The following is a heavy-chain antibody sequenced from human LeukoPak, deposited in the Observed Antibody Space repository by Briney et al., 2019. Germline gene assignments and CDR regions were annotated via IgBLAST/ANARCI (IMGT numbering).Heavy chain of an antibody. Sequence: GRSLRLSCAASAFTLSSYSMNWVRQAPGKGLEWVSSITSRSSFIYYADSVKGRFTISRDNAKNSLYLQMNSLRAEDTGLYYCARDGVYCSGGSCYFDYWGQGTLVTVSS. CDR3: ARDGVYCSGGSCYFDY. J-gene: IGHJ4*02. CDR2: ITSRSSFI. D-gene: IGHD2-15*01. V-gene: IGHV3-21*04. CDR1: AFTLSSYS.